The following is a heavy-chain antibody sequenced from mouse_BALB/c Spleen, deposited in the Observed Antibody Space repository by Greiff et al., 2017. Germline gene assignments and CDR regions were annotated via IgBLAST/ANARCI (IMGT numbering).Heavy chain of an antibody. J-gene: IGHJ4*01. CDR2: ISDGGSYT. Sequence: EVKLMESGGGLVKPGGSLKLSCAASGFTFSDYYMYWVRQTPEKGLEWVATISDGGSYTYYPDSVKGRFTISRDNAKNNLYLQMSSLKSEDTAMYYCARDRGGNYYYYAMDYWGQGTSVTVSS. CDR3: ARDRGGNYYYYAMDY. V-gene: IGHV5-4*02. CDR1: GFTFSDYY. D-gene: IGHD2-1*01.